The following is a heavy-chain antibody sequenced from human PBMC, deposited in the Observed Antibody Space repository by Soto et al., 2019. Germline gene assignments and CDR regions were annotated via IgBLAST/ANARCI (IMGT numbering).Heavy chain of an antibody. CDR2: IYMDGRT. V-gene: IGHV3-53*01. D-gene: IGHD3-22*01. CDR3: ARGVGQDNDDNRGYFHLDS. J-gene: IGHJ4*02. CDR1: GFIVGSNY. Sequence: GGSLRLSCAASGFIVGSNYMHWVRQAPGKGLEWVSVIYMDGRTYNADSVEGRFTISRDNSKNTVYLQMNSLRAEDTAVYYCARGVGQDNDDNRGYFHLDSWGQGTQVTVSS.